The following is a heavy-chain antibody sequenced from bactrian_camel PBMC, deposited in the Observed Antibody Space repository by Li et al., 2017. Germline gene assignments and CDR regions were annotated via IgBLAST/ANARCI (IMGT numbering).Heavy chain of an antibody. J-gene: IGHJ4*01. V-gene: IGHV3S31*01. Sequence: VQLVESGGGSVQAGGSLRLSCAVSGYTDITGSDYYCMGWFRQAPGEECEGVTTSLSGGKSTYYADSVKGRFTISRDNAKNTLYLQMNSLKPEDTAKYYCAADTHTCDGNWEALEARLRSGGGAWYNIWGQETQVTVS. D-gene: IGHD8*01. CDR2: SLSGGKST. CDR3: AADTHTCDGNWEALEARLRSGGGAWYNI. CDR1: GYTDITGSDYYC.